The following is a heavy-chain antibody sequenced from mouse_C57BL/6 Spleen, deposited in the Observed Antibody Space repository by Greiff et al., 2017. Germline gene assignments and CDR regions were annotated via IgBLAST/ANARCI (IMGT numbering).Heavy chain of an antibody. Sequence: QVQLQQPGAELVKPGASVKMSCKASGYTFTSYWITWVKQRPGQGLEWIGDIYPGSGSTNYNEKFKSKATLTVDTSSSTAYMQLSSLTSEDSAVYYCARVTAQAHYAMDYWGKGTSVTVSS. J-gene: IGHJ4*01. CDR1: GYTFTSYW. CDR2: IYPGSGST. V-gene: IGHV1-55*01. D-gene: IGHD3-2*02. CDR3: ARVTAQAHYAMDY.